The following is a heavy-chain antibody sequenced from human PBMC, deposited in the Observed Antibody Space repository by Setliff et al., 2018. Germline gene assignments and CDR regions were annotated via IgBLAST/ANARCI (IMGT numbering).Heavy chain of an antibody. CDR2: ISNSGIT. J-gene: IGHJ6*02. CDR3: AGDTRIGDYYYYYGMDV. V-gene: IGHV4-59*01. D-gene: IGHD2-15*01. CDR1: NGSINDYF. Sequence: SETLSLTCTVSNGSINDYFWTWIRQPPGKGLEWIGYISNSGITKYNPALKGRVSISLDTSNNQFSLRLSSVTAADTALYYCAGDTRIGDYYYYYGMDVWGQGTTVTVSS.